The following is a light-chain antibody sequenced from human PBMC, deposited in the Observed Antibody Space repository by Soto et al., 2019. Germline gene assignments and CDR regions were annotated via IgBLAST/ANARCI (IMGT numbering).Light chain of an antibody. CDR1: NSDVGAYDY. CDR2: DVI. Sequence: QSALTQPASVSGSPGPSITISCTGTNSDVGAYDYVSWYQQHPGKAPKLMIYDVINRPSGVSDRFSGSKSGNTASLTISRLQAEDEADYYCSSYTSTDTLIFGGGTKLTVL. J-gene: IGLJ2*01. CDR3: SSYTSTDTLI. V-gene: IGLV2-14*03.